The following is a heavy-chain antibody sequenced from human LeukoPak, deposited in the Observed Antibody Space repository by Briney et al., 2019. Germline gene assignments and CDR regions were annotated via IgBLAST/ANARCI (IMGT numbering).Heavy chain of an antibody. D-gene: IGHD2-2*01. V-gene: IGHV4-34*01. CDR2: INHSGST. J-gene: IGHJ3*02. CDR1: GFTFSSYS. Sequence: GSLRLSCAASGFTFSSYSMNWVRQAPGKGLEWIGGINHSGSTNYNPSLKSGVTILVDTYKNQFSLKLSSVTAADTAVYYCARGRNQKNRIVVPAATRGAFDSWGQGTMVTVSS. CDR3: ARGRNQKNRIVVPAATRGAFDS.